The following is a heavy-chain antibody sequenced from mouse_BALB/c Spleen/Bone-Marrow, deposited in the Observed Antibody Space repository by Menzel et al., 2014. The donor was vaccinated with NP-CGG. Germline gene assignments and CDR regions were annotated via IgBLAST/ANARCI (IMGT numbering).Heavy chain of an antibody. CDR1: GFTFSSYS. V-gene: IGHV5-6-3*01. CDR2: INSNGGST. Sequence: EVKLMESGGGLVQPGGSLKLSCAASGFTFSSYSMSWVRQTPDKRLELVATINSNGGSTYYPDSVKGRFTISRDNAKNTLYLQMSSLKSEDTAMYYCARPYRYYFDYWGQGTTLTVSS. D-gene: IGHD2-14*01. J-gene: IGHJ2*01. CDR3: ARPYRYYFDY.